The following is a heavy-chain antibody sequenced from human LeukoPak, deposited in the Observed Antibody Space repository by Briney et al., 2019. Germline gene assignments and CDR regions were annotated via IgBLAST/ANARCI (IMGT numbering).Heavy chain of an antibody. D-gene: IGHD2-2*01. CDR3: AREWRYCSSTSCPRSSWYVVDY. CDR2: ISSRSSYI. Sequence: GGSLRLSCAASGFTFSSYSMNWVRQAPGKGLEWVASISSRSSYIYYAVSVKGRFTISRDNAKNSLYLQMNRLRAEDTAVYYCAREWRYCSSTSCPRSSWYVVDYWGQGTLVTVSS. V-gene: IGHV3-21*01. CDR1: GFTFSSYS. J-gene: IGHJ4*02.